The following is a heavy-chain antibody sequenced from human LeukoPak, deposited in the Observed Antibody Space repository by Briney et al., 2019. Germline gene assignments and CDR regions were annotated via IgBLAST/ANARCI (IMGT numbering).Heavy chain of an antibody. CDR2: IYYSGST. CDR3: VTGGGWLPDY. Sequence: SETLSLTCTVSGGSISSYYWSWIRQPPGKGLEWIGYIYYSGSTNYNPSLKSRVTISVDTSKNQFSLRLSSVTAADTAVYYCVTGGGWLPDYWGQGTLVTVSS. CDR1: GGSISSYY. V-gene: IGHV4-59*01. D-gene: IGHD3-22*01. J-gene: IGHJ4*02.